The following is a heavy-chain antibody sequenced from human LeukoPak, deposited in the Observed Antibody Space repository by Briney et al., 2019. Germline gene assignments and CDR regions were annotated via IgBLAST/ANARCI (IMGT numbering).Heavy chain of an antibody. V-gene: IGHV3-74*01. D-gene: IGHD3-22*01. Sequence: GGPLRLSCAASGFTFSSYWMHWARQAPGKGLVWVSRIKSDGSTNYADSVKGRFTISRDNAKNTVSLQMNSLRAEDTGVYYCARAPSEIGGYYPEYFRHWGQGTLVTVSS. CDR3: ARAPSEIGGYYPEYFRH. CDR2: IKSDGST. CDR1: GFTFSSYW. J-gene: IGHJ1*01.